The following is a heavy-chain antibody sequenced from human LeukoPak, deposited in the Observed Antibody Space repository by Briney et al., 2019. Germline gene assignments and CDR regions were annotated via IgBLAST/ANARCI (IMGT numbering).Heavy chain of an antibody. CDR1: GGTFISHA. Sequence: GASVKVSCKASGGTFISHAMNWVRQAPGQGLELMGWINTNTGIPTYAQGFAGRFVFSLDTSVTTAYLQITSLKAEDTAVYYCARDLVSAGFDIWGQGTMVTVSS. D-gene: IGHD6-6*01. J-gene: IGHJ3*02. V-gene: IGHV7-4-1*02. CDR2: INTNTGIP. CDR3: ARDLVSAGFDI.